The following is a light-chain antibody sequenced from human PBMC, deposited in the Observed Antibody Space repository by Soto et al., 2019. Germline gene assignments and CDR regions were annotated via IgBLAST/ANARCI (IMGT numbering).Light chain of an antibody. J-gene: IGLJ3*02. CDR2: GNR. Sequence: QSVLTQPPSVSGVPGQRVTISCTGNNSNLGAGYDVHWYQQLPGAAPKLVVFGNRNRPSGVPERFSGSKSGTSASLASTGLQAEDEADYYCQAYDYSLTAFVFGGGTKLTVL. CDR1: NSNLGAGYD. V-gene: IGLV1-40*01. CDR3: QAYDYSLTAFV.